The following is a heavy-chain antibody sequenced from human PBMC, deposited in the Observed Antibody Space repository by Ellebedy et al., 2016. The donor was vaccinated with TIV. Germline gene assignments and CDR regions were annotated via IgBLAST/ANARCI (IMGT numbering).Heavy chain of an antibody. CDR2: ISWNSGSI. V-gene: IGHV3-9*01. CDR3: AKDIGGLLWLMKNGMDV. J-gene: IGHJ6*02. CDR1: GFIFDDYA. Sequence: GGSLRLSXAASGFIFDDYAMHWVRQAPGKGLEWVSGISWNSGSIGYADSVKGRFTISRDNAKNSLYLQMNSLRAEDTALYYCAKDIGGLLWLMKNGMDVWGQGTTVTVSS. D-gene: IGHD3-10*01.